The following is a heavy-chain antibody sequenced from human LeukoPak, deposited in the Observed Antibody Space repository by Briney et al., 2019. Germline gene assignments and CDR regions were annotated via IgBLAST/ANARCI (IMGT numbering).Heavy chain of an antibody. Sequence: GGSLRLSCAASRFTVSSNYMTWVRQAPGKGLEWVSVIYSGGNTYYADSVKGRFTISRDNAKNSLYLQMNSLRAEDTAVYYCARSLGIVGATPGYFDYWGQGTLVTVSS. CDR2: IYSGGNT. CDR3: ARSLGIVGATPGYFDY. V-gene: IGHV3-66*01. CDR1: RFTVSSNY. J-gene: IGHJ4*02. D-gene: IGHD1-26*01.